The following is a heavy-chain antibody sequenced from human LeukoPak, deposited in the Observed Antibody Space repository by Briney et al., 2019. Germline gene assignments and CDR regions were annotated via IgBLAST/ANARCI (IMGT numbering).Heavy chain of an antibody. J-gene: IGHJ4*02. CDR3: ARGSDDFWSGYSPSY. CDR2: INPNSGGT. V-gene: IGHV1-2*02. CDR1: GYTFTGYY. D-gene: IGHD3-3*01. Sequence: ASVKVSCKASGYTFTGYYMHWVRQAPGQGLEWMGWINPNSGGTNYAQKFQGRVTMTRDTSISTAYMELSRLRSDDTAVYYCARGSDDFWSGYSPSYWGQGTLVTVSS.